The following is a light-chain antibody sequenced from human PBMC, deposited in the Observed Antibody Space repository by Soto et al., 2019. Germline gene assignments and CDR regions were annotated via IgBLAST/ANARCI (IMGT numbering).Light chain of an antibody. V-gene: IGKV3-11*01. J-gene: IGKJ4*01. Sequence: VLTQSPATLSLSPGDRATLSCRASQSVFGYLAWYQHKPGQAPRLLIYDAYKRATGVPARFSGSGSETDFTLIISSLEPEDFAVYYGQQRSDSPPLTFGGGTRVEIK. CDR1: QSVFGY. CDR2: DAY. CDR3: QQRSDSPPLT.